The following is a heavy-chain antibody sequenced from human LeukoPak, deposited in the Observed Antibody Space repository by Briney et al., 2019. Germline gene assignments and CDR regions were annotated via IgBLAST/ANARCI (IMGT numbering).Heavy chain of an antibody. CDR2: IKQDGSEK. J-gene: IGHJ5*02. V-gene: IGHV3-7*01. D-gene: IGHD2-2*01. CDR1: GFTFSSYW. CDR3: ARDWLVPAGSNWFDP. Sequence: GGSLRLSCAASGFTFSSYWMSWVRQAPGKGLEWVANIKQDGSEKYYVDSVKGRFTISRDNAKNSLYLQMNSLRAEDTAVYYCARDWLVPAGSNWFDPWGQGTLVTVSS.